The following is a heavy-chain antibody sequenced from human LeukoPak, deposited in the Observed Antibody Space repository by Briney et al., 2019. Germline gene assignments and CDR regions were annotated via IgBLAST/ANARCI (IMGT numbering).Heavy chain of an antibody. Sequence: PSETLSLTCAVSSDSISSSKWWSWVRQPPGKGLEWIGGIYHSGSTNHNSSLKSRVTISVDKSKNQFSLKLRSVTAADTAVYYCATTTVTDYDLAYWGPGTLVTVSS. V-gene: IGHV4-4*02. CDR3: ATTTVTDYDLAY. CDR1: SDSISSSKW. CDR2: IYHSGST. J-gene: IGHJ4*02. D-gene: IGHD4-17*01.